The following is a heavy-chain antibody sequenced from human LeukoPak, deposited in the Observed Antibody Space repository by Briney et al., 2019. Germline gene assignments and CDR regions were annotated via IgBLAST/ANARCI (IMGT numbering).Heavy chain of an antibody. V-gene: IGHV4-39*07. CDR1: GGSINSSSYY. CDR3: ARVQMVRGGNLYNWFDP. CDR2: VDYTGST. J-gene: IGHJ5*02. Sequence: SETLSLTCTVSGGSINSSSYYWGWIRQPPGKGLEWIGSVDYTGSTHYNPSLKSRVTILVDTSKNQFSLKLSSVTAADTAVYYCARVQMVRGGNLYNWFDPWGQGTLVTVSS. D-gene: IGHD3-10*01.